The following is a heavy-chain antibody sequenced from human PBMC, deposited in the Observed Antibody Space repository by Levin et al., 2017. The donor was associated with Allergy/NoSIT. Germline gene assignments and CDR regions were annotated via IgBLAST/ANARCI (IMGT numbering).Heavy chain of an antibody. CDR2: ISYSVTT. J-gene: IGHJ4*02. D-gene: IGHD3-22*01. V-gene: IGHV4-61*01. CDR1: GGSVSSSSYY. Sequence: SETLSLTCTVSGGSVSSSSYYWSWIRQPPGKGLEWIGCISYSVTTNYNPSLKSRVTISVDTSKNQFSLMLSSVTAADTAVYYCARSHDSTGYFNWGQGTLVTVSS. CDR3: ARSHDSTGYFN.